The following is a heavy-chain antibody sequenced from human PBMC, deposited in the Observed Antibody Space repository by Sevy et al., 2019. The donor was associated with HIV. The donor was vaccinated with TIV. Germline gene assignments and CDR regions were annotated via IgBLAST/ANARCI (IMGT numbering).Heavy chain of an antibody. CDR3: ARRNDFDI. J-gene: IGHJ3*02. CDR2: VYYTGGN. Sequence: SETLSLTCTVSGGSINSDHWNWIRQPPGKGLEWIGYVYYTGGNNYNHSLKNRVTISVDRTKNQFSLKLTSVTAADTAVYYCARRNDFDIWGQGTMVTVSS. V-gene: IGHV4-59*08. CDR1: GGSINSDH.